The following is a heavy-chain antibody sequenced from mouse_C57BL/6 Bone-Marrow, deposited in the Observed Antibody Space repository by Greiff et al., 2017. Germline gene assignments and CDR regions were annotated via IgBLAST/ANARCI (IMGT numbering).Heavy chain of an antibody. D-gene: IGHD2-3*01. CDR2: ISNLAYSI. CDR1: GFTFSDYG. CDR3: ERGLLRAMDY. Sequence: EVQLVQSGGGLVQPGASLKLSCAASGFTFSDYGMPWVRQAPRKGPEWVAFISNLAYSIYYADTVTGRCTISRENDKNTLYLEMSSLRSEGTAMYYCERGLLRAMDYWGQGTTVTASS. V-gene: IGHV5-15*01. J-gene: IGHJ4*01.